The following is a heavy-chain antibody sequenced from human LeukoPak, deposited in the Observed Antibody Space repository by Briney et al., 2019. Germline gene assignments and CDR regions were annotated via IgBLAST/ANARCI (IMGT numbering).Heavy chain of an antibody. CDR2: IYSTGDT. V-gene: IGHV4-31*03. D-gene: IGHD3-10*01. CDR3: ARDSGLVFDY. Sequence: SQTLSLTCTVSGGSISSDDKYWSWIRHFPGKGLEWIGYIYSTGDTYYNPSLKSRLTISLDSSKNQFSLNLTSVTAADTAVYYCARDSGLVFDYWGQGTLVTVSS. J-gene: IGHJ4*02. CDR1: GGSISSDDKY.